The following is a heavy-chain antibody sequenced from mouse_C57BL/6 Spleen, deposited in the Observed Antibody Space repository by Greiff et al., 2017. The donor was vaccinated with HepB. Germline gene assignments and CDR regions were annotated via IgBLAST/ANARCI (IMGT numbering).Heavy chain of an antibody. CDR1: GYAFSSSW. Sequence: VKLMESGPELVKPGASVKISCKASGYAFSSSWMNWVKQRPGKGLEWIGRIYPGDGDTNYNGKFKGKATLTADKSSSTAYMQLSSLTSEDSAVYFCASPLYSSFAYWGQGTLVTVSA. D-gene: IGHD2-5*01. CDR2: IYPGDGDT. J-gene: IGHJ3*01. V-gene: IGHV1-82*01. CDR3: ASPLYSSFAY.